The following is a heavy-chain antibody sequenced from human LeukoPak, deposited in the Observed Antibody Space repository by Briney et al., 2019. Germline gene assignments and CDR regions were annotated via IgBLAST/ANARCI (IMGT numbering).Heavy chain of an antibody. CDR3: TVGYCSGGSCYGYYFDY. CDR1: GFTFSNAW. CDR2: INSKTDGGTT. V-gene: IGHV3-15*01. Sequence: GSLRLSCAASGFTFSNAWMSWVRQAPGKGLEWVGRINSKTDGGTTDYAAPVKGRFTISRDDSKNTLYLQMNSLKTEDTAVYYCTVGYCSGGSCYGYYFDYWGQGTLVTVSS. J-gene: IGHJ4*02. D-gene: IGHD2-15*01.